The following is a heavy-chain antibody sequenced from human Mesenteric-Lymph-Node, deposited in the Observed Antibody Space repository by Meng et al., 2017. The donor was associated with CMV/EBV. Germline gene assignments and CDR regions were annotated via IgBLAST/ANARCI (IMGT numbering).Heavy chain of an antibody. V-gene: IGHV1-8*01. J-gene: IGHJ6*02. Sequence: ASVKVSCKASGYTFTNFDINWVRQATGQGPEWMGWMNTYSGDTGYAQTFQGRVTMTRDTSISTAYMELSGLTSEDTAVYYCARAGAAKPLTTSYGMDVWGQGTTVTVSS. CDR2: MNTYSGDT. CDR1: GYTFTNFD. CDR3: ARAGAAKPLTTSYGMDV. D-gene: IGHD4-11*01.